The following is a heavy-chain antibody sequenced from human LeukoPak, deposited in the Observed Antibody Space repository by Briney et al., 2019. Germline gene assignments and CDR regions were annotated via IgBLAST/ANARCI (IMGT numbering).Heavy chain of an antibody. J-gene: IGHJ4*02. CDR3: ARTTYSRSWYDKGLGY. CDR1: GYTFTGYY. D-gene: IGHD6-13*01. CDR2: INPNSGGT. Sequence: GASVKVSCKASGYTFTGYYMHWVRQAPGQGLEWMGRINPNSGGTNYSQKFQGRVTMTRDTSISTAYTELSRMRSDETDVYYCARTTYSRSWYDKGLGYWGQGTLVTVSS. V-gene: IGHV1-2*05.